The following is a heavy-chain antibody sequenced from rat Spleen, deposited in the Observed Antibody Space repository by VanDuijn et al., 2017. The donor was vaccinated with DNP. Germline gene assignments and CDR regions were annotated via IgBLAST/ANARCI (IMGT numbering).Heavy chain of an antibody. V-gene: IGHV5-27*01. CDR2: ISANAGSS. J-gene: IGHJ2*01. Sequence: EVHLEQSGGGLVQPGGSLRLSCVVSGFTFSDHAMAWVRQAPKKGLEWVASISANAGSSSYRDSVKGRFTISRHNAENTLYLQMDSLWSEDTATYYCTTDFERGYWGQGVMVTVSS. D-gene: IGHD1-11*01. CDR3: TTDFERGY. CDR1: GFTFSDHA.